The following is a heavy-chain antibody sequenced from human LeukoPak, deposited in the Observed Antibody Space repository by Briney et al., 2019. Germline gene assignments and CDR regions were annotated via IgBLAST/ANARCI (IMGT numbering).Heavy chain of an antibody. CDR1: GGSISSSSYY. V-gene: IGHV4-39*07. Sequence: SETLSLTCTVSGGSISSSSYYWGWIRQPPGKGLEWIGSIYYSGSTYYNPSLKSRVTISVDTSKNQFSLKLSSVTAADTAVYYCARGYCTNGVCYTQNFYMDVWGKGTTVTVSS. J-gene: IGHJ6*03. D-gene: IGHD2-8*01. CDR2: IYYSGST. CDR3: ARGYCTNGVCYTQNFYMDV.